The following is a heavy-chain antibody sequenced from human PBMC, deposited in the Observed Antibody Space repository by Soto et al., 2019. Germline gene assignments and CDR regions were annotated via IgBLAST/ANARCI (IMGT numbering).Heavy chain of an antibody. CDR2: IYHSGTT. CDR1: AGSISRDNYY. V-gene: IGHV4-31*03. J-gene: IGHJ6*02. D-gene: IGHD6-19*01. CDR3: ARDRRLVVAGIRYYGMDV. Sequence: SETLSLTCTVSAGSISRDNYYWTWIRQHPGKGLDWIGYIYHSGTTYYNPSLKSRLIISVDTSKNQFSLKLRSVTAADTAVYYCARDRRLVVAGIRYYGMDVWGQGTTVTVSS.